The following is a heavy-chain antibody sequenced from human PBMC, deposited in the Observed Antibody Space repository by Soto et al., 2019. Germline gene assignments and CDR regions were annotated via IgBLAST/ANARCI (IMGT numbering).Heavy chain of an antibody. D-gene: IGHD6-19*01. CDR3: AKGYEVSPPVASAWYSNYSYGVDV. V-gene: IGHV3-30*18. J-gene: IGHJ6*02. CDR1: GFSFSKYG. Sequence: QVALVESGGGVVRPGRSLRLSCGASGFSFSKYGMHWVRQAPGEGLEWLSLISYDGSEKWYAESVKGRFTISRDNSKNTLYLQMNSLRGDDTAVYFCAKGYEVSPPVASAWYSNYSYGVDVWGRGTTVTVSS. CDR2: ISYDGSEK.